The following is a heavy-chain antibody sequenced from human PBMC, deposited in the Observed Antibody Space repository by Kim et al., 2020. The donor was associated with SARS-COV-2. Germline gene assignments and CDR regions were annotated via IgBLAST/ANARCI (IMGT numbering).Heavy chain of an antibody. V-gene: IGHV3-9*01. CDR3: AKSFQLPRYSSSWYGVDY. J-gene: IGHJ4*02. Sequence: GGSLRLSCAASGFTFGDYAMHWVRQAPGKGLEWVSGISWNSGSIGYADSVKGRFTISRDNAKNSLYLQMNSLRAEDTALYYCAKSFQLPRYSSSWYGVDYWGQGTLVTVSS. CDR2: ISWNSGSI. CDR1: GFTFGDYA. D-gene: IGHD6-13*01.